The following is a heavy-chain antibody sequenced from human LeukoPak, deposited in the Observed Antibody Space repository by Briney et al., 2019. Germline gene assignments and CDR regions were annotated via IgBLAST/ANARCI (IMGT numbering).Heavy chain of an antibody. J-gene: IGHJ4*02. CDR3: ARPAYDSSGYHFDY. CDR1: GGSITSGNW. Sequence: SETLSLTCAVSGGSITSGNWWTWVRQPPGKGLEWIGEIYHSGSTNYNPSLKSRLTISVDTPKNQFSLKLSSVTAADTAVYYCARPAYDSSGYHFDYWGQGTLVTVSS. V-gene: IGHV4-4*02. D-gene: IGHD3-22*01. CDR2: IYHSGST.